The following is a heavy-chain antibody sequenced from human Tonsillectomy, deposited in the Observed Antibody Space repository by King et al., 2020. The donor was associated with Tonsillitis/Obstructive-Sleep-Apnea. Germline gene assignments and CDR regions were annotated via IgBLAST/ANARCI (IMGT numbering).Heavy chain of an antibody. V-gene: IGHV4-4*07. CDR1: GGSISSYY. D-gene: IGHD2-2*01. Sequence: VQLQESGPGLVKPSETLSLTCTVSGGSISSYYWSWFRQPAGKGLEWIGRIYTSGSTNYNPSLKSRVTMSVDTSKNQFSLKLSSVTAADTAVYYCARGLQCSSTSCYLMDYWGQGTLVTVSS. CDR3: ARGLQCSSTSCYLMDY. CDR2: IYTSGST. J-gene: IGHJ4*02.